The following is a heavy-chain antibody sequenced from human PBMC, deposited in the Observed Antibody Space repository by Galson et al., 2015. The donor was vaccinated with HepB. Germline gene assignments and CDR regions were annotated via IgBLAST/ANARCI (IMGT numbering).Heavy chain of an antibody. CDR3: ARDRDGYNFWYFDL. D-gene: IGHD5-24*01. J-gene: IGHJ2*01. V-gene: IGHV1-69*13. Sequence: SVKVSCKASGGTFNNFGINWIRQAPGQGLEWMGGIIPNFRTANCHQDFQGRLTMTVDESTNTAYMELSSLTSDDTAIYFCARDRDGYNFWYFDLWGRGTLVTVSS. CDR1: GGTFNNFG. CDR2: IIPNFRTA.